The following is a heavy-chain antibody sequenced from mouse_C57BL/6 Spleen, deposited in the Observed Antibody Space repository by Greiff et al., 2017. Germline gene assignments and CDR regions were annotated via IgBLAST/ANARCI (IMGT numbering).Heavy chain of an antibody. CDR2: ISYDGSN. CDR1: GYSITSGYY. V-gene: IGHV3-6*01. D-gene: IGHD1-1*01. CDR3: AIITTVVPPWYFDV. Sequence: EVKLQESGPGLVKPSQSLSLTCSVTGYSITSGYYWNWIRQFPGNKLEWMGYISYDGSNNYNPSLKNRISNTRDTSKNQFFLKLNSVTTEDTATYYCAIITTVVPPWYFDVWGTGTTVTVSS. J-gene: IGHJ1*03.